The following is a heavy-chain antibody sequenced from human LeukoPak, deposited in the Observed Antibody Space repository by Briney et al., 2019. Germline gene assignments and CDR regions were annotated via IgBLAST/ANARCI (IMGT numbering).Heavy chain of an antibody. J-gene: IGHJ3*02. CDR2: ISARNGKT. CDR3: ARTIVGLDDAWDI. CDR1: RYTFTNYG. D-gene: IGHD1-26*01. Sequence: ASVKVSCKASRYTFTNYGISWVRQAPGQGLEWMGWISARNGKTTYAQKHQGRVTMTTDTSTSTVYMELRSLRVDDTAVYYCARTIVGLDDAWDIWGQGTLVTVSS. V-gene: IGHV1-18*01.